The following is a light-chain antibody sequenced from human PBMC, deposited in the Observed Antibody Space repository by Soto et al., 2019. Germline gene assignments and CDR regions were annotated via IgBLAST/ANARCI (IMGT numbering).Light chain of an antibody. CDR3: SSFTSSNTVI. CDR2: DVS. V-gene: IGLV2-14*01. J-gene: IGLJ2*01. Sequence: QSVLTQPASVSGSPGQSITISCTGTSSDVGGYNYVSWYQQHPGKAPKLMIYDVSNRPSGVSNRFSGSKSGNTASLTISGRQAGDDAAYYCSSFTSSNTVIFGGGTKLTVL. CDR1: SSDVGGYNY.